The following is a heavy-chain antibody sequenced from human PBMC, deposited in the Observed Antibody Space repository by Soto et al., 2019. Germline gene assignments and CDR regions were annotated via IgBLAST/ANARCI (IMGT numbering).Heavy chain of an antibody. D-gene: IGHD3-9*01. CDR2: IYYSGST. Sequence: SETLSLTCTVSGGSISTYYWSWIRQPPGKGLEWIGNIYYSGSTNYNPSLKSRVTISVDTSNDQFSLKLSSVAAADTAVYYCAXEGDILTGRKIGIYFDYWGQGTLVTVSS. CDR1: GGSISTYY. V-gene: IGHV4-59*01. CDR3: AXEGDILTGRKIGIYFDY. J-gene: IGHJ4*02.